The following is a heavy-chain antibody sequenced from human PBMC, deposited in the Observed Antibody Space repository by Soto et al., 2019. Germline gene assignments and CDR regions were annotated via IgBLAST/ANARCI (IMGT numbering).Heavy chain of an antibody. CDR2: IIPILGIA. J-gene: IGHJ4*02. D-gene: IGHD3-22*01. CDR1: GGTFSSYT. Sequence: QVQLVQSGAEVKKPGSSVKVSCKASGGTFSSYTISWVRQAPGQGLEWMGRIIPILGIANYAQKFQGRVTXSAXKXKRTAYMELSSLRSEDTAVYYCARVGYYDSSGYYDYWGQGTLVTVSS. V-gene: IGHV1-69*02. CDR3: ARVGYYDSSGYYDY.